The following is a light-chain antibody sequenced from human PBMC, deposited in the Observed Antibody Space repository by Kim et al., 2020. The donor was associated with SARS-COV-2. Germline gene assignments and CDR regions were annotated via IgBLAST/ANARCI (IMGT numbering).Light chain of an antibody. V-gene: IGKV1-33*01. CDR3: QQYDKLPPMYS. J-gene: IGKJ2*03. CDR2: DAS. Sequence: SVGDRVTITCQASQDISNYLNWYQQKPGKAPKHLIYDASNLETGGPSRFSGSGSGTDFTFTISSLQPEDIATYYCQQYDKLPPMYSLGQGTKLEI. CDR1: QDISNY.